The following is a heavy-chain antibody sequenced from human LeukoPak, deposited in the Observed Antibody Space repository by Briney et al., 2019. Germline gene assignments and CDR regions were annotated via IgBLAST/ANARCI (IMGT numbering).Heavy chain of an antibody. CDR2: TYYRSKWYN. CDR3: ARATYYYDSSGYYLEN. J-gene: IGHJ4*02. D-gene: IGHD3-22*01. V-gene: IGHV6-1*01. Sequence: SQTLSLTCAISGDSVSSNSAAWNWIRQSPSRGLEWLGRTYYRSKWYNDYAVSVKSRITINPDTSKNQFSLQLNSVTPEDTAVYYCARATYYYDSSGYYLENWGQGTLVTVSS. CDR1: GDSVSSNSAA.